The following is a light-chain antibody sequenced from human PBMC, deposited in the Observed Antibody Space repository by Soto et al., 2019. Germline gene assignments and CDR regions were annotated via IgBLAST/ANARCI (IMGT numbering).Light chain of an antibody. Sequence: DIQMTQSPSSVSASVGDRVTITCRASQGISNWLAWYQQQPGKAPKLLISSAYTLRSGVPSRFSGGGSGAHFTLLISSLQPEDVAAFYCQQTNTILPLAFGGGTKVEIK. V-gene: IGKV1-12*01. CDR3: QQTNTILPLA. CDR2: SAY. CDR1: QGISNW. J-gene: IGKJ4*01.